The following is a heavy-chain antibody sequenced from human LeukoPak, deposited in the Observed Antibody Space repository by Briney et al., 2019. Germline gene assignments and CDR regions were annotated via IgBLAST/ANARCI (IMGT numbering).Heavy chain of an antibody. J-gene: IGHJ4*02. Sequence: GGSLRLSCAASGFTVSSNYMNWVRQAPGKGLEWVSSISSSSSYIYYADSVKGRFTISRDNAKNSLYLQMNSLRAEDTAVYYCAKETSYYYDSSGHADYWGQGTLVSVSS. CDR3: AKETSYYYDSSGHADY. CDR1: GFTVSSNY. D-gene: IGHD3-22*01. CDR2: ISSSSSYI. V-gene: IGHV3-21*04.